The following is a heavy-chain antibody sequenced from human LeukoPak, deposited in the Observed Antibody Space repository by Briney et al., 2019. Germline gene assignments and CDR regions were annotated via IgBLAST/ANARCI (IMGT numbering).Heavy chain of an antibody. V-gene: IGHV3-48*01. CDR3: ARASRTYYGSGNFLRVYFDY. Sequence: GGSLRLSCAASGFTFSSYSMNWVRQAPGKGLEWVSYISSSSSTIYYADSVKGRFTISRDNAKNSLYLQMISLRAEDTAVYYCARASRTYYGSGNFLRVYFDYWGQGTLVTVSS. J-gene: IGHJ4*02. CDR1: GFTFSSYS. CDR2: ISSSSSTI. D-gene: IGHD3-10*01.